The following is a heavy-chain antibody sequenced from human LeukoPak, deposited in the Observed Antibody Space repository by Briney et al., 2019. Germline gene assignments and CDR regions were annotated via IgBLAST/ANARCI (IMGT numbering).Heavy chain of an antibody. CDR2: ISRNGGST. CDR1: GFTFSDYY. J-gene: IGHJ3*02. D-gene: IGHD3-22*01. CDR3: ARWYYYDSSGSKGAFDI. V-gene: IGHV3-11*04. Sequence: GGSLRLSCAASGFTFSDYYMSWIRQAPGKGLEWVSYISRNGGSTYYADSVKGRFTISRDNSKNTLYLQMNSLRAEDTAVYYCARWYYYDSSGSKGAFDIWGQGTMVTVSS.